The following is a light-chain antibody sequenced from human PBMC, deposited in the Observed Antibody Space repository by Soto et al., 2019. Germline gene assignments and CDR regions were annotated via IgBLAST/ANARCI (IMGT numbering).Light chain of an antibody. CDR1: QSRGSNF. J-gene: IGKJ4*01. Sequence: EIVLTQSPGTLSLSPGERATLSCKTSQSRGSNFLAWYQHKPGQAPRLLIYASSNRATGIPDRFSGSASGTDFTLTINRLEPEDSAVYYCQQYGISPFTFGGGTKVDIK. CDR3: QQYGISPFT. CDR2: ASS. V-gene: IGKV3-20*01.